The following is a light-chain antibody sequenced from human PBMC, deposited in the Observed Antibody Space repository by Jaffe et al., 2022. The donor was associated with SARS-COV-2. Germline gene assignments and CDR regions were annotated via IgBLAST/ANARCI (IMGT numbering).Light chain of an antibody. J-gene: IGLJ2*01. CDR3: QVWDSDSAHVI. Sequence: SYMLTQPPSVSVAPGKTARFTCDGDNVGSKSVHWYQQKPGQAPVVVIYYNNDRPSGIPERFSGSNSGDTATLTISGVEAGDEADYYCQVWDSDSAHVIFGGGTKLTVL. CDR2: YNN. V-gene: IGLV3-21*04. CDR1: NVGSKS.